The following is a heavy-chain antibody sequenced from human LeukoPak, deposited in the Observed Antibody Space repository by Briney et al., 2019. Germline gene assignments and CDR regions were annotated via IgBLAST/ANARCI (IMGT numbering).Heavy chain of an antibody. CDR1: GFTFRSAW. V-gene: IGHV3-15*01. CDR3: TTNVLRWELFDY. CDR2: IRSETDGGTT. Sequence: PGGSLRLSCTVSGFTFRSAWMSWVRQAPGKGLEWVGRIRSETDGGTTDYAAPVKGRVTISRDDSKNTLYLQMNSLNTEDTAVYYCTTNVLRWELFDYWGQGTLVTVSS. D-gene: IGHD1-26*01. J-gene: IGHJ4*02.